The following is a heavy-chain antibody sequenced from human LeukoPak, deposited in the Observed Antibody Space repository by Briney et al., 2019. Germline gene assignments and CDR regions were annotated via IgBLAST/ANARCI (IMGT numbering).Heavy chain of an antibody. CDR1: GGSISSYY. CDR2: IYYSGST. J-gene: IGHJ4*02. V-gene: IGHV4-59*01. Sequence: SETLSLTCTVSGGSISSYYWSWIRQPPGKGLEWIGYIYYSGSTNYNPSLKSRVTISVDTSKNQFSLKLSSVTAADTAVYYCARPRYYYDSSGYFDYWGQGTLVTVSS. CDR3: ARPRYYYDSSGYFDY. D-gene: IGHD3-22*01.